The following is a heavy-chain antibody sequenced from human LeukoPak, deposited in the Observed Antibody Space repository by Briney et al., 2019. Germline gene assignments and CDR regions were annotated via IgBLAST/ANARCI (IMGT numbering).Heavy chain of an antibody. Sequence: PGGSLRLSCAASGFTVSRNYMSWVRQAPGKGLEWVSVIYSDGSTYYADCVKGRFTISRDTSKNTLYLQMNTLRPEDTAVYYCARMSWLTLDYWGQGTLVTVSS. V-gene: IGHV3-53*01. CDR2: IYSDGST. CDR3: ARMSWLTLDY. D-gene: IGHD5-12*01. J-gene: IGHJ4*02. CDR1: GFTVSRNY.